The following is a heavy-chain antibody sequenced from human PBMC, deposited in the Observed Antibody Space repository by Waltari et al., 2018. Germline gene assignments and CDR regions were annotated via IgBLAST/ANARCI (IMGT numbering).Heavy chain of an antibody. CDR1: GFTVNSNY. J-gene: IGHJ3*01. CDR2: GYVTGNT. CDR3: ARRLVVAGTLDVFDL. D-gene: IGHD2-15*01. V-gene: IGHV3-53*03. Sequence: EVQLVESGGDLIQPGGSLRLSCAASGFTVNSNYINWVRQSPGKGLEWVSVGYVTGNTDYADSVKGRLTTSRDNSKNTVYLQMDSLRVEDTAMYYCARRLVVAGTLDVFDLWGQGTRVIVSS.